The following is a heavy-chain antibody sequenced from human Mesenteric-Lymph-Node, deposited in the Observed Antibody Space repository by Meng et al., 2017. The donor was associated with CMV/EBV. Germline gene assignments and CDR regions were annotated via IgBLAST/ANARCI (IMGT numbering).Heavy chain of an antibody. CDR3: AKCTSPHYYYYYGMDV. CDR1: GFTFSNYS. J-gene: IGHJ6*02. CDR2: ISYDGSNK. Sequence: GGSLRLSCTASGFTFSNYSMNWVRQAPGKGLEWVAVISYDGSNKYYADSVKGRFTISRDNSKNTLYLQMNSLRAEDTAVYYCAKCTSPHYYYYYGMDVWGQGTTVTVSS. D-gene: IGHD2-2*01. V-gene: IGHV3-30*18.